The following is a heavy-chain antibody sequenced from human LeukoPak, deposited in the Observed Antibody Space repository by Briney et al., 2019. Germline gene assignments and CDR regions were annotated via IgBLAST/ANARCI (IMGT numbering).Heavy chain of an antibody. Sequence: PSETLSLTCAVSGGSISSSNWWTWVRQPPVKGLELIGQIFHTGSTNYNPSLKSRVTISVDKSKNQFSLKLISVTAADTAVYYCARDLGGTYYGAYYFDYWGQGTLVTVSS. V-gene: IGHV4-4*02. J-gene: IGHJ4*02. CDR1: GGSISSSNW. CDR3: ARDLGGTYYGAYYFDY. CDR2: IFHTGST. D-gene: IGHD1-26*01.